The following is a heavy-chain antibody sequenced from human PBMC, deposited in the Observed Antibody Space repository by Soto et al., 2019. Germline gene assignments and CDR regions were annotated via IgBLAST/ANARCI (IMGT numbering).Heavy chain of an antibody. J-gene: IGHJ6*02. CDR1: GGSISSSSYY. Sequence: PSETLSLTCTVSGGSISSSSYYWGWIRQPPGKGLEWIGSIYYSGSTYYNPSLKSRVTISVDTSKNQLSLKLSSVTAADTAVYYCVRGSGKHHYGMDVWGQGTTVTVSS. D-gene: IGHD3-10*01. V-gene: IGHV4-39*01. CDR3: VRGSGKHHYGMDV. CDR2: IYYSGST.